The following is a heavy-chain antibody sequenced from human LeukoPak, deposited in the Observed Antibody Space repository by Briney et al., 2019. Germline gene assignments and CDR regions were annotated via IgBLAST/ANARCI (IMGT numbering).Heavy chain of an antibody. CDR2: ISYDGSNK. V-gene: IGHV3-30*03. CDR3: ARDGGGHSSGLKYYFDY. J-gene: IGHJ4*02. CDR1: GFTFSSYG. D-gene: IGHD3-22*01. Sequence: GRSLRLSCAASGFTFSSYGMHWVRQAPGKGLEWVAVISYDGSNKYYADSVKGRFTISRDNSKNTLYLQMNSLRAVDTAVYYCARDGGGHSSGLKYYFDYWGQGTLVTVSS.